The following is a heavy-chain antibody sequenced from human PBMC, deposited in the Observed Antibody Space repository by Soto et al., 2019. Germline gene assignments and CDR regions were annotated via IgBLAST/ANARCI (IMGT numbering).Heavy chain of an antibody. CDR1: GGTFSSYA. CDR3: AREGVAPYYYYGIDV. V-gene: IGHV1-69*13. D-gene: IGHD5-12*01. J-gene: IGHJ6*02. Sequence: GASVKVSCKASGGTFSSYAISWVRQAPGQGLEWMGGIIPIFGTANYAQKFQGRVTITADESTSTAYMELSSLRSDDTAVYYCAREGVAPYYYYGIDVWGQGTPVTVSS. CDR2: IIPIFGTA.